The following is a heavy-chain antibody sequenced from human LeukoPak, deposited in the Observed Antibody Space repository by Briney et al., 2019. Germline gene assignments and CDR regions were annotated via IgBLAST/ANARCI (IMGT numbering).Heavy chain of an antibody. CDR2: IIPILGIA. D-gene: IGHD3-22*01. CDR1: GGTFSSYA. CDR3: ARAGVTYYYDSSGYYLDY. V-gene: IGHV1-69*04. Sequence: RASVKVSCKASGGTFSSYAISWVRQAPGQGLEWMGRIIPILGIANYAQTFQGRVTITADKATSTAYMELSSMRSEDTAVYYCARAGVTYYYDSSGYYLDYWGQGTLVTVSS. J-gene: IGHJ4*02.